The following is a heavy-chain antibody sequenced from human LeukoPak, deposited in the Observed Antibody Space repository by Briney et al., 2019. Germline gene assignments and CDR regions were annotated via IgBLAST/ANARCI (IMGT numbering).Heavy chain of an antibody. Sequence: GGSLRLSCAASGFTFSNDWMHWVRQAPGKGLVWVSRIYTDGSSTNYADSVKGRFTISRDNAKNTLYLQVNSLRAEDTAVYYCARGASNRFDYWGQGTLVTVSS. CDR1: GFTFSNDW. CDR3: ARGASNRFDY. D-gene: IGHD1-14*01. J-gene: IGHJ4*02. CDR2: IYTDGSST. V-gene: IGHV3-74*01.